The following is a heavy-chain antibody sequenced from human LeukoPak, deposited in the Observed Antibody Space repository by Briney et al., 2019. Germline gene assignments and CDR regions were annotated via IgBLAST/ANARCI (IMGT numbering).Heavy chain of an antibody. CDR3: TRVGPTTADY. J-gene: IGHJ4*02. D-gene: IGHD5-12*01. CDR2: IRSIANDYAT. Sequence: GGSLRLSCAAPGFTFSGSAMHWVRQASGKGLEWVGRIRSIANDYATAYAASVKGRFTISRDDSKNTAYLQMNNLKTEDTAVYYCTRVGPTTADYWGQGSLVTVSS. CDR1: GFTFSGSA. V-gene: IGHV3-73*01.